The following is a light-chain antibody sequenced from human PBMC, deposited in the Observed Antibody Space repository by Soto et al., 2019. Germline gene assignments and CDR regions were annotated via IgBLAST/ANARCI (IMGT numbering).Light chain of an antibody. CDR3: SSYAGSK. CDR1: SSDVGGYNY. J-gene: IGLJ2*01. CDR2: EVS. V-gene: IGLV2-8*01. Sequence: QSALTQPPSASGSPGQSVTISCTGTSSDVGGYNYVSWYQQNPGKAPKLMIYEVSKRPSGVPDRFSGSKSGNTASLTVSGLQAEDEADYYCSSYAGSKFGGGTKVTVL.